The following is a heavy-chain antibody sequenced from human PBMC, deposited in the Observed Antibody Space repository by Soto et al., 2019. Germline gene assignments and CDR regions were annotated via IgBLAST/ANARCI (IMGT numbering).Heavy chain of an antibody. CDR2: INAGNGNT. D-gene: IGHD2-2*01. J-gene: IGHJ5*02. Sequence: VASVKVSCKASGYTFTSYAMHWVRQAPGQRLEWMGWINAGNGNTKYSQKFQGRVTITRDTSASTAYMELSSLRSEDTAVYYCARTLRYCSSTSCYEAGWFDPWGQGTLVTVSS. V-gene: IGHV1-3*01. CDR3: ARTLRYCSSTSCYEAGWFDP. CDR1: GYTFTSYA.